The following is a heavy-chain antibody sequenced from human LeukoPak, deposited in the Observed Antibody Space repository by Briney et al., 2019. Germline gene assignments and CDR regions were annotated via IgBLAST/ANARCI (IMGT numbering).Heavy chain of an antibody. J-gene: IGHJ3*02. CDR1: GGTFSSYA. CDR3: ARAYYDSSGSLGDAFDI. Sequence: ASVRVSCKASGGTFSSYAISWVRQAPGQGLEWMGRIIPIFGTANYAQKFQGRVTITTDESTSTAYMELSSLRSEDTAVYYCARAYYDSSGSLGDAFDIWGQGTMVTVSS. D-gene: IGHD3-22*01. V-gene: IGHV1-69*05. CDR2: IIPIFGTA.